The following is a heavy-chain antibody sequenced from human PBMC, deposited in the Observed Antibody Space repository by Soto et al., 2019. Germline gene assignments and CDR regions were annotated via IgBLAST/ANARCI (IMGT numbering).Heavy chain of an antibody. V-gene: IGHV3-21*01. CDR3: ARPYSGSYSFDN. J-gene: IGHJ4*02. CDR1: GFPFSSYN. D-gene: IGHD1-26*01. Sequence: PGGSLRLSCVASGFPFSSYNMNWVRQAPGKGLEWVSSITSTSNNIYYAESVKGRFTISRDNANNALYRHMNSLRAEDTAVYYCARPYSGSYSFDNWGQGTLVTVSS. CDR2: ITSTSNNI.